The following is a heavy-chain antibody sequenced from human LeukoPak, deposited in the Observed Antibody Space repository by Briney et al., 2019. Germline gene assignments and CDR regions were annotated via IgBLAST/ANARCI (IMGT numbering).Heavy chain of an antibody. CDR2: IKHDGSEK. CDR3: ARFGYDSGLDY. J-gene: IGHJ4*02. V-gene: IGHV3-7*04. D-gene: IGHD6-19*01. CDR1: GFTFNYW. Sequence: QPGGSLRLSCAGSGFTFNYWMTWVRQAPGRGLEWVANIKHDGSEKYYVDSVKGRFTISRDNAKNSLYLQMNSLRVEDTALYYCARFGYDSGLDYWGQGTLVTVSS.